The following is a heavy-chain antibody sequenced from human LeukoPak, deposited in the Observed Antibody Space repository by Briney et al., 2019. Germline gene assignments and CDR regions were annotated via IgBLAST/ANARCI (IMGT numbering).Heavy chain of an antibody. CDR2: IYYSGST. J-gene: IGHJ3*02. CDR3: ARVGYNSAFDI. Sequence: SETLSLTCTVSGGSISSGGYYWSWIRQHPGKGLEWIGYIYYSGSTYYNPSLKSRVTISVDTSKNQFSLKLSSVTAADTAVYYCARVGYNSAFDIWGQGTMVTVSS. V-gene: IGHV4-31*03. D-gene: IGHD5-24*01. CDR1: GGSISSGGYY.